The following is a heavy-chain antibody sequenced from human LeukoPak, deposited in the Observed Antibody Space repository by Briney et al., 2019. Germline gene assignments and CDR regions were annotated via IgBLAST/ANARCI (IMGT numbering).Heavy chain of an antibody. Sequence: SVTVSCKASGGTFSSYAISWVRQAPGQGLEWMGGIIPIFGTANYAQKFQGRVTITADESTSTAYMELSSLRSEDTAVYYCISSISGGSGQLGYWGQGTLVTVSS. D-gene: IGHD3-10*01. CDR2: IIPIFGTA. J-gene: IGHJ4*02. CDR3: ISSISGGSGQLGY. V-gene: IGHV1-69*13. CDR1: GGTFSSYA.